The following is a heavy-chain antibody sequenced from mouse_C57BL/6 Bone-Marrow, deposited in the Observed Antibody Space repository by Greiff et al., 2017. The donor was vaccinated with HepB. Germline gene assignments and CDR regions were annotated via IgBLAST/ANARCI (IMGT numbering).Heavy chain of an antibody. CDR2: TFYSGIT. CDR3: AGTRPNYYDGGRNY. D-gene: IGHD1-1*01. J-gene: IGHJ2*01. CDR1: GFSINSDCY. Sequence: EVQLKESGPSLVRPSQTLSLTCTVTGFSINSDCYWIWIRQPPGNKLEYIGYTFYSGITYYNPSLESRTYITRDTSKNQFSLKLSSVTTEDTATYYCAGTRPNYYDGGRNYWGQGTTLTVSS. V-gene: IGHV3-3*01.